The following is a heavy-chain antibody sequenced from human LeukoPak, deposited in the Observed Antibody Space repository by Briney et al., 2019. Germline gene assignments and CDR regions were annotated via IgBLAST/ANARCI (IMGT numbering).Heavy chain of an antibody. CDR2: IWYDGSNK. CDR3: ARVAGHDIRGLITYYFDD. Sequence: GGSLRLSYAASGFTFRSYGMQWVRQAPGKGLEWVAIIWYDGSNKYYADSVKGRFTISRDNSKNMLYLQMNSLRAEDTAVYYCARVAGHDIRGLITYYFDDWGQGTLVTVSS. D-gene: IGHD3-10*01. V-gene: IGHV3-33*01. CDR1: GFTFRSYG. J-gene: IGHJ4*02.